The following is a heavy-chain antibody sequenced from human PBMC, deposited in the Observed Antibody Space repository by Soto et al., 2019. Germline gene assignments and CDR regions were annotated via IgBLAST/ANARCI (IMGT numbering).Heavy chain of an antibody. V-gene: IGHV1-18*01. CDR3: ARDRQWEPLLY. Sequence: QVQLVQSGSEVKKPGASVRVTCKASGYTFRNYGISWVREAPGQGLEWMGWVSAYNRNSNYAQKFEHRVTMTAYTATGTDYLELRRLRSDDTAIYYCARDRQWEPLLYWGQGTLVTVSS. CDR2: VSAYNRNS. D-gene: IGHD1-26*01. CDR1: GYTFRNYG. J-gene: IGHJ4*02.